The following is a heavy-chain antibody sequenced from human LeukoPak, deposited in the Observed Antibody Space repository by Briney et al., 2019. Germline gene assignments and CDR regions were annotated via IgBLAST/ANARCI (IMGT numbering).Heavy chain of an antibody. CDR1: GFTFSNYA. D-gene: IGHD6-19*01. Sequence: GGSLRLSCSASGFTFSNYAMYWVRQAPGKGLEYVSAISSNGGSTYYADPVKGRFTISRDNSKNTLYLQLSSLRSEDSAVYYCVKNGVYTSGWYGGYFDHWGQGTLVTVSS. CDR3: VKNGVYTSGWYGGYFDH. CDR2: ISSNGGST. V-gene: IGHV3-64D*08. J-gene: IGHJ4*02.